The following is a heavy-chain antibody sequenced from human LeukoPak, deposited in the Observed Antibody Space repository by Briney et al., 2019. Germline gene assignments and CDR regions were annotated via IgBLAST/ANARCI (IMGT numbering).Heavy chain of an antibody. CDR3: ARAAVPTLDNWFDP. Sequence: TGGSLRLSCAASGFTFSNYGINWVRQAPGKGLEWVSYISSSSSIIHYAESVKGRFTVSRDNAKNSLYLQMNSLRDEDTALYYCARAAVPTLDNWFDPWGQGTLVTVSS. J-gene: IGHJ5*02. CDR2: ISSSSSII. V-gene: IGHV3-48*02. D-gene: IGHD4-17*01. CDR1: GFTFSNYG.